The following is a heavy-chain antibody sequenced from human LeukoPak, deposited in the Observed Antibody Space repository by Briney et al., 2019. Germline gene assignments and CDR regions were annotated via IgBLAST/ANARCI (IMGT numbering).Heavy chain of an antibody. Sequence: GGSLRLSCAASGFTFSSHTMNWVRQAPGKGLEWVSYISNTGMTTHYADSVKGRFTISRDNAKNSLYLQMNSLRDEDTAVYYCARDLPSVPTRWGQGTLVTVSS. CDR2: ISNTGMTT. D-gene: IGHD3-10*01. J-gene: IGHJ4*02. CDR3: ARDLPSVPTR. CDR1: GFTFSSHT. V-gene: IGHV3-48*02.